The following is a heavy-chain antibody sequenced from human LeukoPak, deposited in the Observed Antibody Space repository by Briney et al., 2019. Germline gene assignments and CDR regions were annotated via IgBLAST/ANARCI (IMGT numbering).Heavy chain of an antibody. CDR3: ARGLDASMETAYDY. CDR2: IIPIFGTS. Sequence: SVKVSCKASGGTFSSYAISWVRQAPGQGLEWMGGIIPIFGTSNYAQKLQGRVTISTDESTSTAYMEVSSLRSEDTAIYYCARGLDASMETAYDYWGQGTLVTVSS. V-gene: IGHV1-69*05. CDR1: GGTFSSYA. D-gene: IGHD5-18*01. J-gene: IGHJ4*02.